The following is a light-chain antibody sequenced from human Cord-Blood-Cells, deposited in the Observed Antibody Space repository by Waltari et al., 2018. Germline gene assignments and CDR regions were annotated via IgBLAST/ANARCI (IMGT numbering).Light chain of an antibody. Sequence: DIQMTPSPSSLSASVSDRVTITCRANQSISSYLNWYQQKPGKAPKLLIYAASSLQRGVPSRFSGSGSGTDFTLTISSLQPEDFATYYCQQSYSTPPTFGGGTKVEIK. J-gene: IGKJ4*01. V-gene: IGKV1-39*01. CDR1: QSISSY. CDR3: QQSYSTPPT. CDR2: AAS.